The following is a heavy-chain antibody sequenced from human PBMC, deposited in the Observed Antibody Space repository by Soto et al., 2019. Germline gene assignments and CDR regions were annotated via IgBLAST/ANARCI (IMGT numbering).Heavy chain of an antibody. D-gene: IGHD5-12*01. CDR2: INPSGGST. CDR1: GYTFTSYY. J-gene: IGHJ6*03. Sequence: GASVKVSCKASGYTFTSYYMHWVRQAPGQGLEWMGIINPSGGSTSYAQKFQGRVTMTRDTSTSTVYMELSSLRSEDTAVYYCARGPPSGYSGYDEYYYCYMDVWGKGTTVTVSS. V-gene: IGHV1-46*03. CDR3: ARGPPSGYSGYDEYYYCYMDV.